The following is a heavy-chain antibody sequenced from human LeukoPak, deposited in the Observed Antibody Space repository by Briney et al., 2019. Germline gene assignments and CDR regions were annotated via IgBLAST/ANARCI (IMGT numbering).Heavy chain of an antibody. J-gene: IGHJ5*02. V-gene: IGHV3-30*03. D-gene: IGHD3-10*01. Sequence: GGSLRLSCAASGFTFSSYGMHWVRQAPGKGLEWVAVISYDGSNKYYADSVKGRFTISRDNSKNTLYLQMNSLRAEDTAVYYCARASGSYHPWGQGTLVTVSS. CDR2: ISYDGSNK. CDR3: ARASGSYHP. CDR1: GFTFSSYG.